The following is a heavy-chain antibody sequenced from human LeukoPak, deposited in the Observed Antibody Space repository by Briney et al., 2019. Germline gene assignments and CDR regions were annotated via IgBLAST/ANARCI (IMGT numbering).Heavy chain of an antibody. CDR1: GFTFSSYA. Sequence: PGGSLRLSCAASGFTFSSYAMSWIRQAPGKGLEWVSSINGSSGYTYYADSVKGRFIISRDNSKNTLYLQMNSLRAEDTAVYYCAKRLCGWYYTDYWGQGTLVTVSS. D-gene: IGHD6-19*01. CDR2: INGSSGYT. CDR3: AKRLCGWYYTDY. J-gene: IGHJ4*02. V-gene: IGHV3-23*01.